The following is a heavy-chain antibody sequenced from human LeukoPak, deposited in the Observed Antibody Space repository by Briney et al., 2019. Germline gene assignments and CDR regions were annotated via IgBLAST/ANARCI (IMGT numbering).Heavy chain of an antibody. CDR3: TRRSGGLPSDY. CDR2: IYYSGST. Sequence: PSETLSLTCTVSGGSISSTVYYWGWIRQPPGKGLEWIGSIYYSGSTYDNPSLKSRVTISVDTSKNQFSLKLSSVTAADTAVYYCTRRSGGLPSDYWGQGTLVTVSS. CDR1: GGSISSTVYY. D-gene: IGHD3-10*01. J-gene: IGHJ4*02. V-gene: IGHV4-39*01.